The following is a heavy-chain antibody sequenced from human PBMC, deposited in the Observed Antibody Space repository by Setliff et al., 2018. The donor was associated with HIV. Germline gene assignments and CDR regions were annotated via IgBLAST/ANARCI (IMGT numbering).Heavy chain of an antibody. D-gene: IGHD4-17*01. CDR3: ARVQMAYAAFDV. CDR1: GGSITTDGYY. J-gene: IGHJ3*01. Sequence: SETLSLTCSVSGGSITTDGYYWSWIRHHPGKGLEWIGYMYHTGNTYYNPSLASRLVMSLDPSKNQFSLKLNSMTAADTAVYYCARVQMAYAAFDVWGQGTMVTVSS. CDR2: MYHTGNT. V-gene: IGHV4-31*03.